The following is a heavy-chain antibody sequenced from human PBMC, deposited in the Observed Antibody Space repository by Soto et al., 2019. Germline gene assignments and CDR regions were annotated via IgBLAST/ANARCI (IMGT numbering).Heavy chain of an antibody. J-gene: IGHJ3*02. V-gene: IGHV1-69*02. D-gene: IGHD3-10*01. Sequence: QVQLVPSGAEVKKPGSSVKVSCKASGGTFSSYTISWVRQAPGQGLEWMGRIIPILGIANYAQKFQGRVTITADKSTSPAYMELSSMRSEDTAVYYCAMVRGDFAFDIWGQGTMVTVSS. CDR2: IIPILGIA. CDR1: GGTFSSYT. CDR3: AMVRGDFAFDI.